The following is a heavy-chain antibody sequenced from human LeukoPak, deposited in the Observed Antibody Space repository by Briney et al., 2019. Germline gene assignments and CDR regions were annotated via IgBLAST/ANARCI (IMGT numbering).Heavy chain of an antibody. CDR3: ARNLGDTVNWFDP. D-gene: IGHD3-16*01. V-gene: IGHV4-4*02. CDR2: IYYSGST. J-gene: IGHJ5*02. Sequence: SGTLSLTCAVSGGSISSSNWWSWVRQPPGKGLEWIGEIYYSGSTNYNPSLKSRVTISVDTSKNQFSLKLSSVTAADTAVYYCARNLGDTVNWFDPWGQGTLVTVSS. CDR1: GGSISSSNW.